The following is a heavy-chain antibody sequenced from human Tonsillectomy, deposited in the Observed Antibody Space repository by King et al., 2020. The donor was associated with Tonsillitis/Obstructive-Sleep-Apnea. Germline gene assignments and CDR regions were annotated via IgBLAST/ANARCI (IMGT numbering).Heavy chain of an antibody. D-gene: IGHD4-17*01. CDR3: ARRPRWGDYVVPDP. J-gene: IGHJ5*02. Sequence: LQLQESGPGLVKPSETLSLTCTVSGGSISSSSYYWGWIRQPPGKGLEWIGSIYYSGSTYYNPSLKSRVTISVDTSKNQFSLKLSSVTAADTAVYYCARRPRWGDYVVPDPWGQGTLVTVSS. CDR2: IYYSGST. V-gene: IGHV4-39*01. CDR1: GGSISSSSYY.